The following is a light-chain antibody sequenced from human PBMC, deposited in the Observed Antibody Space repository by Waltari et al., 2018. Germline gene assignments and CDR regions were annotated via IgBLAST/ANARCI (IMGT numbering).Light chain of an antibody. CDR2: KDK. V-gene: IGLV3-25*03. CDR3: QSVDSSATYVI. J-gene: IGLJ2*01. CDR1: ALQKQY. Sequence: SYDLTQPPSVSVSPGQTARTTCSGDALQKQYGYWYQQKSGQAPVIMIFKDKERPSGIPERFSGSSSGTTVTLTISGVQAEDEADYYCQSVDSSATYVIFGGGTKLTVL.